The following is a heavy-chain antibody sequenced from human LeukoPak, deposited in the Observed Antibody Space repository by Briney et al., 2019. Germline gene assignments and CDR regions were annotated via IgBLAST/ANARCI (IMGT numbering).Heavy chain of an antibody. D-gene: IGHD3-10*01. V-gene: IGHV3-21*01. CDR1: GFTFSWFA. CDR2: ISSSSSYI. Sequence: GGSLRLSCAASGFTFSWFAMTWVRQAPGKGLEWVSSISSSSSYIYYADSVKGRFTISRDNAKNSLYLQMNSLRAEDTAVYYCARDPPELRGVIIRHFDYWGQGTLVTVSS. CDR3: ARDPPELRGVIIRHFDY. J-gene: IGHJ4*02.